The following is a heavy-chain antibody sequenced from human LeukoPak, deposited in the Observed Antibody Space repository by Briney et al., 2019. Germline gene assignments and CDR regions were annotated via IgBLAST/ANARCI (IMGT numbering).Heavy chain of an antibody. CDR3: ARVCRDTGGGYYFDY. D-gene: IGHD2-8*02. J-gene: IGHJ4*02. CDR1: GYTFSFFG. CDR2: ISAYNGNT. V-gene: IGHV1-18*01. Sequence: ASVKVSCKASGYTFSFFGISWVRQAPGQGLEWMGWISAYNGNTNYPQKVQGRVTMTTDTSTSTAYMELRSLRYDDTAVYYCARVCRDTGGGYYFDYWGQGTLITVS.